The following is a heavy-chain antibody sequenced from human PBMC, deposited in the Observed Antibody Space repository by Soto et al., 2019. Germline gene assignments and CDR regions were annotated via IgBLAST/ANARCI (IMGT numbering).Heavy chain of an antibody. CDR1: GYTFTSYD. CDR2: MNPNSGNT. J-gene: IGHJ6*02. Sequence: GASVKVSCKASGYTFTSYDINWVRQATGQGLEWMGWMNPNSGNTGYAQKFQGRVTMTRNTSISTAYMELSSLRSEDTAVYYCARARTTLGYCSGGSCYPPLNYYGMDVWGQGTTVTVSS. V-gene: IGHV1-8*01. D-gene: IGHD2-15*01. CDR3: ARARTTLGYCSGGSCYPPLNYYGMDV.